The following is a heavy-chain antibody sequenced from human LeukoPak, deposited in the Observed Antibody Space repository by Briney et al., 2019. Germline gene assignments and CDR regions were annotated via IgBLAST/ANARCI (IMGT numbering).Heavy chain of an antibody. Sequence: ASVTVSRKASGYTFTSYGNSWVRQAPGQGLEWMGWISAYNGNTNYATKLQGRVTMTTDTSTRTAYMELRSLRSDDTAVYYCARVAAGWRYFDYWGQGTLVTVSS. V-gene: IGHV1-18*01. CDR1: GYTFTSYG. CDR3: ARVAAGWRYFDY. D-gene: IGHD6-19*01. J-gene: IGHJ4*02. CDR2: ISAYNGNT.